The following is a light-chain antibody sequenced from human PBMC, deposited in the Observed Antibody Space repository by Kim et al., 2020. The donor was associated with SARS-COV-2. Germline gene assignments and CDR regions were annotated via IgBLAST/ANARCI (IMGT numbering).Light chain of an antibody. J-gene: IGKJ4*01. V-gene: IGKV1-12*01. CDR3: QQANTFPLT. CDR2: GAV. CDR1: QRIYDW. Sequence: ASVGVRVTISCRASQRIYDWLAWYQQKPGKAPSLLIYGAVILQSGVPSRFSGNGSGTTFALTINSLQPDDSATYYCQQANTFPLTFGGGTKVDIK.